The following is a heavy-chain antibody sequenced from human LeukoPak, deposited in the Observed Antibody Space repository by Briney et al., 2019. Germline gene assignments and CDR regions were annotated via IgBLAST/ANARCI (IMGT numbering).Heavy chain of an antibody. Sequence: SETLSLTCAVYGGSFSGYYWSWFRQPPGKGLEWIGEINHSGSTNYNPSLKSRVTISVDTSKNQFSLKLSSVTAADTAVYYCARGRSSPGRNQYYYYYMDVWGKGTTVTVSS. CDR2: INHSGST. J-gene: IGHJ6*03. D-gene: IGHD6-13*01. CDR1: GGSFSGYY. V-gene: IGHV4-34*01. CDR3: ARGRSSPGRNQYYYYYMDV.